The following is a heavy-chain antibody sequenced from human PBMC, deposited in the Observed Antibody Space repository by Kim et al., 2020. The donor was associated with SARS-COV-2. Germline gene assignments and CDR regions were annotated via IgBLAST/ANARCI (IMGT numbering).Heavy chain of an antibody. V-gene: IGHV3-21*01. Sequence: GGSLRLSCAASGVTFSRYNMNWVRQAPGKGLEWVSSISSSSSSIYYAASVKGRFTISRHNAKNSLYLQMNSLRAEDTAVYYCARDSFSGSPGHYYYYFGMDVWGQGTTVTVSS. CDR3: ARDSFSGSPGHYYYYFGMDV. CDR1: GVTFSRYN. D-gene: IGHD1-26*01. CDR2: ISSSSSSI. J-gene: IGHJ6*02.